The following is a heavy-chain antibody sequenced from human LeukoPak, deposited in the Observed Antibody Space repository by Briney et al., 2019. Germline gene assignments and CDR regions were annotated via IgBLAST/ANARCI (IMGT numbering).Heavy chain of an antibody. CDR2: ISWNSGSI. CDR1: GFTFDDYA. V-gene: IGHV3-9*01. Sequence: PGGSLRLSCAASGFTFDDYAMHWVRQAPGKGLEWVSGISWNSGSIGYADSVKGRFTISIDNSKNTLYLQMNSLRAEDTAVYYCARRAGAYTHPYDYWGQGTLVTVSS. CDR3: ARRAGAYTHPYDY. D-gene: IGHD3-16*01. J-gene: IGHJ4*02.